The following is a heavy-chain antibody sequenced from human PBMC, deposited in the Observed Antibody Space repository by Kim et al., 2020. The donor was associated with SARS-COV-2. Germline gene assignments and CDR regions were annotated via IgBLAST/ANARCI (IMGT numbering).Heavy chain of an antibody. D-gene: IGHD3-9*01. CDR2: IYYSGST. CDR3: ASLNPLDYYFDY. J-gene: IGHJ4*02. CDR1: GGSISSSSYY. Sequence: SETLSLTCTVSGGSISSSSYYWGWIRQPPGKGLEWIGSIYYSGSTYYNPSLKSRVTISVDTSKNQFSLKLSSVTAADTAVYYCASLNPLDYYFDYWGQGTLVTVSS. V-gene: IGHV4-39*01.